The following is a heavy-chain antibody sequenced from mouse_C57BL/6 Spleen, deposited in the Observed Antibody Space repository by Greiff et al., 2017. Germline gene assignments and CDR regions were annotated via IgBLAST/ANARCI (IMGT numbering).Heavy chain of an antibody. CDR2: ISSGGSYT. Sequence: EVMLVESGGDLVKPGGSLQLSCAASGFTFSSYGMSWVRQTPDKRLELVATISSGGSYTYYPDSMKGRFTISRDNAKNTLYLQMSSLKSEDTAMYYCARQGSYWYFDVWGTGTTVTVSS. CDR1: GFTFSSYG. V-gene: IGHV5-6*01. CDR3: ARQGSYWYFDV. J-gene: IGHJ1*03.